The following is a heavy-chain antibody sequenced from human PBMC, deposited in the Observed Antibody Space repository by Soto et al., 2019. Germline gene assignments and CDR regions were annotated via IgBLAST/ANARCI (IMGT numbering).Heavy chain of an antibody. J-gene: IGHJ4*02. CDR1: GGTFSSYA. Sequence: GDSVKGSCKASGGTFSSYAISWLRQSPGQGLEWMGGIIPIFGTANYAQKFQGRVTITADESTSTAYMELSSLRSEDTAVYYCARAMEWLSHLYYFDYWGQGTLVTVSS. CDR3: ARAMEWLSHLYYFDY. D-gene: IGHD3-3*01. CDR2: IIPIFGTA. V-gene: IGHV1-69*13.